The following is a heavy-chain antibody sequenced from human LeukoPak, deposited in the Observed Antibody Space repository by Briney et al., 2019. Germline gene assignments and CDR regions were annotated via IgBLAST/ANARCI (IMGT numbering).Heavy chain of an antibody. J-gene: IGHJ6*03. D-gene: IGHD4-23*01. CDR2: INHSGST. CDR1: GGSFSDYY. CDR3: ARREPHGDYGGKIRYYYYMDV. V-gene: IGHV4-34*01. Sequence: SQTLSLTCAVYGGSFSDYYWSWIRQSPGKGLEWIGEINHSGSTNYNPSLKSRVTMSVDTSKNQFSLKLSSLTAADTAMYYCARREPHGDYGGKIRYYYYMDVWGKGTTITISS.